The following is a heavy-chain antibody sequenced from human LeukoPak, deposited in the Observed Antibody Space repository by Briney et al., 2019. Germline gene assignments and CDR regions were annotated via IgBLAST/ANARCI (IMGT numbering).Heavy chain of an antibody. CDR1: GFTFSSYG. CDR3: AKDPRGIAVAGAFEI. CDR2: ISYDGSKK. Sequence: GGSLRLSCVASGFTFSSYGMHWVRQAPGKGLEWVAVISYDGSKKYYGDSVKGRFTISRDNSKNTLYLQMNSLRAEDTAVYYCAKDPRGIAVAGAFEIWGQGTMVTVSS. D-gene: IGHD6-19*01. V-gene: IGHV3-30*18. J-gene: IGHJ3*02.